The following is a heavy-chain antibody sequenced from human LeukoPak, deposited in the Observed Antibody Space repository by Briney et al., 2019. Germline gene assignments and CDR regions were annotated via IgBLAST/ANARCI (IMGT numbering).Heavy chain of an antibody. D-gene: IGHD2-8*01. Sequence: GGSLRLSCAASGFTFSSYWMSWVRQAPGKGLEWVANIKQDGSEKYYVDSVKGRFTISRDNAKNSLYLQMNSLRAEDTAVYYCARDCTNGVCPNDYWGQGTLVTVAS. V-gene: IGHV3-7*01. CDR3: ARDCTNGVCPNDY. CDR1: GFTFSSYW. CDR2: IKQDGSEK. J-gene: IGHJ4*02.